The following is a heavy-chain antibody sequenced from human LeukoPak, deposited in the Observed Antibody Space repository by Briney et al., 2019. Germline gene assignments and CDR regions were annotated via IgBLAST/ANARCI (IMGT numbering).Heavy chain of an antibody. CDR2: IYYSGST. D-gene: IGHD6-25*01. J-gene: IGHJ4*02. CDR1: GGSISSSNYY. V-gene: IGHV4-39*01. CDR3: ARRFPAHYFDY. Sequence: SETLSLTCNVSGGSISSSNYYWGWIRQPPGKGLEWIGSIYYSGSTYYNSSLKSRVTISVDTSKNQFSLKLSSVTAADTAVYYCARRFPAHYFDYWGQGTLVTVSS.